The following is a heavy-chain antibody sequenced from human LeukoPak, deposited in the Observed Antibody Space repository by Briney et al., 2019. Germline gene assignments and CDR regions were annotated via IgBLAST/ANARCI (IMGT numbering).Heavy chain of an antibody. Sequence: GASVKVSCKASGGTFISYGFSWVRQAPGQGLEWMGRIIPIFGTSNYAQKFQGRVTITWDKSTNTAYMELNSLTSEDTALYYCARGHSGSSFDYWGQGTLVTVSS. V-gene: IGHV1-69*06. J-gene: IGHJ4*02. D-gene: IGHD1-26*01. CDR1: GGTFISYG. CDR2: IIPIFGTS. CDR3: ARGHSGSSFDY.